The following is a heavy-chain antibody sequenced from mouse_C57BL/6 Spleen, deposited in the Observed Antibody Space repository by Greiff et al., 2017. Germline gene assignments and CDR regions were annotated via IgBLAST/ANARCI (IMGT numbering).Heavy chain of an antibody. CDR1: GFPLTSSG. CDR3: ARREITNYAMDY. V-gene: IGHV2-2*01. CDR2: IWSGGST. D-gene: IGHD2-4*01. J-gene: IGHJ4*01. Sequence: QVQLKESGPGLVQPSQSLSITCTVSGFPLTSSGVHWVRQSPGKGLEWLGVIWSGGSTDYNAAFISRLSISKDNSKSQVFFKMNSLQADDTAIYYCARREITNYAMDYWGQGTSVTVSS.